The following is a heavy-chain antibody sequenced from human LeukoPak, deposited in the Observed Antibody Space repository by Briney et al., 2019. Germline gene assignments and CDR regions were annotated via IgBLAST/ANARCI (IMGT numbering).Heavy chain of an antibody. CDR2: ISAYNRKT. CDR1: GYTFTSYG. CDR3: ARVLGFRPDTLKGSDY. Sequence: ASVKVSCKASGYTFTSYGISWVRQAPGQGLEWMGWISAYNRKTNYAQKLQGRVTMTTDTSTTTAYMELRSLRSDDTAVYYCARVLGFRPDTLKGSDYWGQGTLVTVSS. V-gene: IGHV1-18*01. J-gene: IGHJ4*02.